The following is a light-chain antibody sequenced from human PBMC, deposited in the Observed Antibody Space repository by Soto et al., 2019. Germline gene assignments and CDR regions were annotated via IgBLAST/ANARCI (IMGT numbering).Light chain of an antibody. CDR3: QRRSHWLWT. V-gene: IGKV3-11*01. CDR1: QSVSSY. J-gene: IGKJ1*01. CDR2: DAS. Sequence: EIVLTQSPATLSLSPGERATLSCRASQSVSSYLAWYQQKPGQAPRLLIYDASNRATGIPARFSGSGSGTDFTLTISSLEPEDFTICYRQRRSHWLWTLVQRTRLDIK.